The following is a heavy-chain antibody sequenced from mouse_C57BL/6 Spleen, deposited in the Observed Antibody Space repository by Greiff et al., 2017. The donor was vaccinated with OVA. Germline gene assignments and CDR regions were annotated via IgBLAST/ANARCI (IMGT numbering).Heavy chain of an antibody. D-gene: IGHD1-1*01. V-gene: IGHV5-17*01. CDR1: GFTFSDYG. J-gene: IGHJ2*01. CDR2: ISSGSSTI. CDR3: ARGLYYYAPAGYFDY. Sequence: EVKLVESGGGLVKPGGSLKLSCAASGFTFSDYGMHWVRQAPEKGLEWVAYISSGSSTIYYADTVKGRFTISRDNAKNTLFLQMTSLRSEDTAMYYCARGLYYYAPAGYFDYWGQGTTLTVSS.